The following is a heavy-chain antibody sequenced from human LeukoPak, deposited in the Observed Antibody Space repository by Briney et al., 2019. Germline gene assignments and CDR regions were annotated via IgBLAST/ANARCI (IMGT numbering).Heavy chain of an antibody. D-gene: IGHD3-22*01. J-gene: IGHJ4*02. CDR1: GFTFSDYY. V-gene: IGHV3-11*01. CDR3: AKDPLSSGYPAYFDY. Sequence: PGGSLRLPCAASGFTFSDYYMSWIRQAPGKGLEWVSYISSSGSTTYYADFVKGRFTISRDNSKNTLYLQMNSLRAEDTAVYYCAKDPLSSGYPAYFDYWGQGTLVTVSS. CDR2: ISSSGSTT.